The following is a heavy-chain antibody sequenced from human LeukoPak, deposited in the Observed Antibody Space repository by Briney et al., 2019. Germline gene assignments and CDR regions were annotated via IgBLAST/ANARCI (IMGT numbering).Heavy chain of an antibody. D-gene: IGHD2-15*01. CDR2: ISSSGSTI. CDR3: AKDYCGGSCYSVNWFDP. CDR1: GFTFSDYY. Sequence: PGGSLRLSCAASGFTFSDYYMSWIRQAPGKGLEWVSYISSSGSTIYYADSVKGRFTISRDNAKNSLYLQMNSLRAEDTAVYYCAKDYCGGSCYSVNWFDPWGQGTLVTVSS. J-gene: IGHJ5*02. V-gene: IGHV3-11*04.